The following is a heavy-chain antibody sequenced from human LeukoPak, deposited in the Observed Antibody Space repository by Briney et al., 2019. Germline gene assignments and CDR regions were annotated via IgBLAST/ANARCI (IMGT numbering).Heavy chain of an antibody. CDR2: IRHNSGVT. J-gene: IGHJ3*02. CDR1: GYTFAAYY. CDR3: ATWGLHFDI. Sequence: ASVKVSCKASGYTFAAYYMCWVRQAPRQGLEWMGWIRHNSGVTNYTQKFQGRVTMTRDTSINTAYMELSSLTSDDTAVYFCATWGLHFDIWGQGTMVTVAS. D-gene: IGHD3-16*01. V-gene: IGHV1-2*02.